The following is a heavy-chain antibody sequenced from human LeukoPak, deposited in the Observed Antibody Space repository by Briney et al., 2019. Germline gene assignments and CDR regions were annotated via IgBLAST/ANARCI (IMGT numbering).Heavy chain of an antibody. J-gene: IGHJ4*02. CDR2: ISSNGGST. Sequence: PGGSLRLSCAASGFTFSSYAMHWVRQAPGKGLEYVSAISSNGGSTYYANSVKGRFTISRDNSKNTLYLQMGSLRAEDMAVYYCARAKYYDSSGYYQGFFDYRGQGTLVTVSS. D-gene: IGHD3-22*01. CDR1: GFTFSSYA. V-gene: IGHV3-64*01. CDR3: ARAKYYDSSGYYQGFFDY.